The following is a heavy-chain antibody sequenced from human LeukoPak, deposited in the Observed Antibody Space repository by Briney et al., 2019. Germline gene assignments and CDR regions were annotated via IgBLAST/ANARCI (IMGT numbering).Heavy chain of an antibody. V-gene: IGHV3-23*01. CDR3: AKGRVGARAADY. D-gene: IGHD1-26*01. CDR1: GFTFSSYA. Sequence: GGSLRLSCAASGFTFSSYAMSWVRQAPGKGLEWVSAISGSGGSTYYADSVKGRFTISRDNSKNTPYLQMNSLRAEDTAVYYCAKGRVGARAADYWGQGTLVTVSS. CDR2: ISGSGGST. J-gene: IGHJ4*02.